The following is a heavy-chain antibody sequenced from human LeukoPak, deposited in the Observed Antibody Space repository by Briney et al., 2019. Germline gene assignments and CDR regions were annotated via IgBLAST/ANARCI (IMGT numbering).Heavy chain of an antibody. CDR3: ARDPPSLAAPDY. CDR2: ISGSGSHK. Sequence: GGSLRLSCAGAGFTFRNYHMFWVRQAPGKGLEWVSSISGSGSHKDYADSVKGRFAISRDNAKNSMSLQMNNLRAEDTAVYYCARDPPSLAAPDYWGQGTLVTVSS. CDR1: GFTFRNYH. D-gene: IGHD6-19*01. V-gene: IGHV3-21*01. J-gene: IGHJ4*02.